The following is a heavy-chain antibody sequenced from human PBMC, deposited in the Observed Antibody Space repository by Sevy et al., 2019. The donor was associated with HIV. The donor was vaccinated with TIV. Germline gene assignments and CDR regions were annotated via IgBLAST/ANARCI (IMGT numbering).Heavy chain of an antibody. V-gene: IGHV4-61*02. CDR2: IYTSGST. CDR3: ARDLLPGSWSPPGY. J-gene: IGHJ4*02. Sequence: TLSLTCTVSGGSISSGSYYWSWIRQPAGKGLEWIGRIYTSGSTNYNPSLKSRVTISVDTSKNQFSLKLSSVSAADTAVYYCARDLLPGSWSPPGYWGQGTLVTVSS. D-gene: IGHD2-8*02. CDR1: GGSISSGSYY.